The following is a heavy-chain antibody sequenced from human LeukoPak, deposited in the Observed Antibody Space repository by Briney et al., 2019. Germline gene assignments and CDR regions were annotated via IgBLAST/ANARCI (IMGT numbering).Heavy chain of an antibody. CDR2: INHSGST. CDR3: ARADFHSLDV. Sequence: SETLSLTCAVYGGSFSGYYWSWIRQPPGKGLEWIGEINHSGSTNYNPSLKSRVTISVDTSKNQFSLKLSSVTAADTAVYYCARADFHSLDVWGKGTTVTISS. D-gene: IGHD2/OR15-2a*01. CDR1: GGSFSGYY. J-gene: IGHJ6*04. V-gene: IGHV4-34*01.